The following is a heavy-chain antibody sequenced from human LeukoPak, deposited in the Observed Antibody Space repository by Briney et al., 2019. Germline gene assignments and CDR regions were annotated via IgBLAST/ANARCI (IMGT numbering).Heavy chain of an antibody. CDR3: TREARAGNWFDP. CDR1: GYSFSDYY. CDR2: INPDSGGT. J-gene: IGHJ5*02. Sequence: ASVSVSCKASGYSFSDYYIHWLRQAPGHGLEWRGWINPDSGGTNYAQRFQARVTMTRDTSITTVYMELSRLSSDDTAVFYCTREARAGNWFDPWGQGTPVIVSS. V-gene: IGHV1-2*02. D-gene: IGHD5-12*01.